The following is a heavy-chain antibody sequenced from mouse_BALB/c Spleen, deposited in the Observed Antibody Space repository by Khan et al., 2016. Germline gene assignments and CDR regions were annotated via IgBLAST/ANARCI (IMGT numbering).Heavy chain of an antibody. J-gene: IGHJ3*01. D-gene: IGHD2-4*01. CDR2: ISDGGSYT. V-gene: IGHV5-4*02. CDR3: AREGLRRGFAY. Sequence: EVELVESGGGLVKPGGSLKLSCAASGFTFSDYYMYWVRQTPEKRLEWVATISDGGSYTYYPDSVKGRFTISRDNAKNTLYLQMSSLKSEDTAMYDYAREGLRRGFAYWGQGTLVTVSA. CDR1: GFTFSDYY.